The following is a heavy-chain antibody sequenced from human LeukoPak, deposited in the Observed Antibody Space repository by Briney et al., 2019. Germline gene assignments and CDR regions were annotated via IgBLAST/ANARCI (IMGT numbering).Heavy chain of an antibody. CDR2: ISSSGSTI. D-gene: IGHD6-19*01. CDR3: ARDCTAVAGTVDY. CDR1: GFTFSDYY. J-gene: IGHJ4*02. Sequence: PGGSLRLSCAASGFTFSDYYMSWIRQAPGKGLEWVSYISSSGSTIYCADSVKGRFTISRDNARNSLYLQMNSLRAEDTAVYYCARDCTAVAGTVDYWGQGTLVTVSS. V-gene: IGHV3-11*01.